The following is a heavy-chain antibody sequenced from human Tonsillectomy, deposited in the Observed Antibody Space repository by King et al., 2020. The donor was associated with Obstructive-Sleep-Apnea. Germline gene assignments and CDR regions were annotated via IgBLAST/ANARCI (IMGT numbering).Heavy chain of an antibody. CDR3: ARGSIMITFGPEP. CDR2: MNPNSGNT. V-gene: IGHV1-8*01. D-gene: IGHD3-16*01. CDR1: GYTFTSYD. J-gene: IGHJ5*02. Sequence: VQLVESGAEVKKPGASVKVSCKASGYTFTSYDINWVRQATGQGLEWMGWMNPNSGNTGYAPKVQGRVTTTRDTSISTAYMEMSSLRSEDTAVYYCARGSIMITFGPEPWGQGTLVTVSS.